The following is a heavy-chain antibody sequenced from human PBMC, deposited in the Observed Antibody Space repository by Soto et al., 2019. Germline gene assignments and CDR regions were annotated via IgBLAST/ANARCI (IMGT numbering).Heavy chain of an antibody. CDR3: AREKALHPDYYYYYMDV. Sequence: GGSLRLSCAGSGFTFSSYWMHWVRQAPGKGLVWVSRINSDGSSTSYADSVKGRFTISRDNAKNTLYLQINSLRAEDTAVYYCAREKALHPDYYYYYMDVWGKGTTVTVSS. D-gene: IGHD4-4*01. V-gene: IGHV3-74*01. CDR1: GFTFSSYW. CDR2: INSDGSST. J-gene: IGHJ6*03.